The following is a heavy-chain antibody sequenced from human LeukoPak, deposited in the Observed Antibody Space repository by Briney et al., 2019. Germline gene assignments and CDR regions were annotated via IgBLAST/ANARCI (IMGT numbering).Heavy chain of an antibody. CDR1: GYTFTSYY. CDR3: ATHCSSTSCPFDAFDI. J-gene: IGHJ3*02. CDR2: INPSGGST. Sequence: ASVKVSFKASGYTFTSYYMHWVRQAPGQGLEWMGLINPSGGSTSYAQKFQGRVTMTRDTSTSTVYMELSSLRSEDTAVYYCATHCSSTSCPFDAFDIWGQGTMVTVSS. V-gene: IGHV1-46*01. D-gene: IGHD2-2*01.